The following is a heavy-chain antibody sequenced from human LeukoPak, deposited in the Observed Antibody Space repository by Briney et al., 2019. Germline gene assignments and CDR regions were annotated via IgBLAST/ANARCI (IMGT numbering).Heavy chain of an antibody. J-gene: IGHJ5*02. CDR1: GFTVSSNE. V-gene: IGHV3-38-3*01. CDR3: KKGTVTSWFDP. CDR2: ISGGST. D-gene: IGHD4-11*01. Sequence: GGSLRLSCAASGFTVSSNEMIWVRQAPGKGLEWVSSISGGSTYYADSRKGRFTISRDNSKNTLHLQINSLRAEDTAVYYCKKGTVTSWFDPWGQGTLVTVSS.